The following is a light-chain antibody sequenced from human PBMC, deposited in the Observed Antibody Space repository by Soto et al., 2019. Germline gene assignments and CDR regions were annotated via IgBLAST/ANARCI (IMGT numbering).Light chain of an antibody. CDR3: QQLDNFPLT. J-gene: IGKJ5*01. Sequence: DIQMTQSPSMLSASVGDRVTIACRASQSIRRWLAWYQQKPGKAPKLLIFDASTLESGVPSRFSGSGSGTDFTLTISSLQPEDFATYYCQQLDNFPLTFGQGTRLEIK. V-gene: IGKV1-5*01. CDR1: QSIRRW. CDR2: DAS.